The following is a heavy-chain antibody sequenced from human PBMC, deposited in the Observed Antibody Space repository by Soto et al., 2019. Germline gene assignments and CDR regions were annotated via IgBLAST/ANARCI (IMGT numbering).Heavy chain of an antibody. Sequence: QVQLQESGPGLVKPSETLSLTCTVSGGSISGSYWSWIRQPPGKGLEWIGYIYSSGSTYYNPSLSSRVTMSVDTSKNQFSLKLSSVTAADKAVYYCARLDKVVDYWGQGTLVTVSS. CDR2: IYSSGST. CDR3: ARLDKVVDY. J-gene: IGHJ4*02. V-gene: IGHV4-59*01. CDR1: GGSISGSY. D-gene: IGHD1-26*01.